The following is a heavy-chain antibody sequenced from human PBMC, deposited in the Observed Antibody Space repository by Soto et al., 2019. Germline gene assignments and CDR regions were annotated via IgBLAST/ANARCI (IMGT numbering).Heavy chain of an antibody. V-gene: IGHV3-23*01. CDR1: GFTFSDYY. D-gene: IGHD3-10*01. Sequence: GGSLRLSCAASGFTFSDYYMSWIRQAPGKGLEWVSYISGSGGSTYYADSVKGRFTISRDNSKNTLYLQMNSLRAEDTAVYYCAKEGAGSGSYYPSYYYYYGMDVWGQGTTVTVSS. CDR2: ISGSGGST. J-gene: IGHJ6*02. CDR3: AKEGAGSGSYYPSYYYYYGMDV.